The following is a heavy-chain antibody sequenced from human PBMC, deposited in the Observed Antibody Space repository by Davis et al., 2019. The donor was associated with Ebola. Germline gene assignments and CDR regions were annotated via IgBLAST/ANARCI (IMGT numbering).Heavy chain of an antibody. CDR2: ITSTGSST. CDR3: ARGGIVVVVAATPDY. CDR1: GFTFSNYA. J-gene: IGHJ4*02. D-gene: IGHD2-15*01. Sequence: GESLKISCVVSGFTFSNYAINWVRQAPGKGLEWVSVITSTGSSTFYADSVKGRFTISRDNSKNTLYLQMNSLRAEDTAVYYCARGGIVVVVAATPDYWGQGTLVTVSS. V-gene: IGHV3-23*01.